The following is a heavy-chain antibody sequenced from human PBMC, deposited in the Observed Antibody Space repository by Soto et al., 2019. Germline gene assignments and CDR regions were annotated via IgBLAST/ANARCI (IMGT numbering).Heavy chain of an antibody. V-gene: IGHV1-18*01. CDR2: ISAYNGNT. D-gene: IGHD3-9*01. CDR3: ARGLRYFDWSLAAYFDY. CDR1: GYTFTSYG. Sequence: GASVKVSCKASGYTFTSYGISWVRQAPGQGLEWMGWISAYNGNTNYAQKLQGRVTVTTDTSTSTAYMELRSLRSDDTAVYYCARGLRYFDWSLAAYFDYWGQGTLVTVSS. J-gene: IGHJ4*02.